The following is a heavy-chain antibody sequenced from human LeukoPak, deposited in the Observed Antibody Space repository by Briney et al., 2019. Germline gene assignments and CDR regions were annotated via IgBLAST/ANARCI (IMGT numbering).Heavy chain of an antibody. CDR1: GYTFTSYG. V-gene: IGHV1-18*01. CDR2: ISAYNGNT. CDR3: ARDRIAVAGISSRRSDY. J-gene: IGHJ4*02. Sequence: ASVKVSCKASGYTFTSYGISWVRQAPGQGLEWMGWISAYNGNTNYAQKLQGRVTMTTDTSTSTAYMELRSLRSDDTAVYYCARDRIAVAGISSRRSDYWGQGTLVTVSS. D-gene: IGHD6-19*01.